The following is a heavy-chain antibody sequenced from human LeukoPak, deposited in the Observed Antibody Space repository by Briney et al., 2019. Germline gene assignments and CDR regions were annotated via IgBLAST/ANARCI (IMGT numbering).Heavy chain of an antibody. J-gene: IGHJ3*02. CDR3: ARDRIAAAGRPADAFDI. Sequence: ASVKVSCKASGYTFTSYDINWVRQATGQGLEWMGWMNPNSGNTSYAQKFQGRVTMTRDTSTSTVYMELSSLRSEDTAVYYCARDRIAAAGRPADAFDIWGQGTMVTVSS. V-gene: IGHV1-8*02. CDR2: MNPNSGNT. D-gene: IGHD6-13*01. CDR1: GYTFTSYD.